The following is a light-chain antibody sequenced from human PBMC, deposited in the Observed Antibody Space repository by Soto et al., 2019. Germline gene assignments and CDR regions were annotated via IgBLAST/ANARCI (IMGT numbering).Light chain of an antibody. J-gene: IGKJ3*01. CDR3: QQYGSSLFT. CDR2: VSS. Sequence: EIVLTQSPGTLSLSPGERATLSCRASQSVSSSYLAWYQQKPGQAPRLLIYVSSSRATGIPDRFSGSGSGTDYTLTISRLEPEDFAVYYCQQYGSSLFTFGPGNKVDIK. CDR1: QSVSSSY. V-gene: IGKV3-20*01.